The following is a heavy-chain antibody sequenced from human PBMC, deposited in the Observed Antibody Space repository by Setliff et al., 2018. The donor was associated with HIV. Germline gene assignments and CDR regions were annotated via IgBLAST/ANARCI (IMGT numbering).Heavy chain of an antibody. CDR3: ASAGSGTRAPPRY. CDR1: GGSFSSDSYY. CDR2: IYYSGST. Sequence: SETLSLTCSVSGGSFSSDSYYWGWIRQFPGKGLGWIGSIYYSGSTYYHPSLKSRVTISVDTSKNQLSLKLSSVTAADTAVYYCASAGSGTRAPPRYWGQGTLVTVSS. J-gene: IGHJ4*02. V-gene: IGHV4-39*07. D-gene: IGHD1-1*01.